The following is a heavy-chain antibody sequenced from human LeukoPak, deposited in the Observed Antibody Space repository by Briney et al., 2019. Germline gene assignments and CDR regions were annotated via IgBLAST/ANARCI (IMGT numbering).Heavy chain of an antibody. V-gene: IGHV5-51*01. CDR2: IYPGGSDT. Sequence: GESLNAAGKGSGYSYNSYGIGLVRQMHGKCLELKGIIYPGGSDTRYSPSFQGQVTISADKSISTAYLQWSSLKASDTAMYYCARRELYSSSWYDYWGQGTLVTVSS. CDR1: GYSYNSYG. D-gene: IGHD6-13*01. J-gene: IGHJ4*02. CDR3: ARRELYSSSWYDY.